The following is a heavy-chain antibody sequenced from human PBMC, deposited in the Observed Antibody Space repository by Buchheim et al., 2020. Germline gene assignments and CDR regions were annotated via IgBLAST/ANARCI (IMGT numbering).Heavy chain of an antibody. CDR1: GFSVSSYE. J-gene: IGHJ3*02. V-gene: IGHV3-48*01. CDR2: ISSSSSTI. Sequence: EVQLVQSGGGLVQPGGSVRLSCAASGFSVSSYEMNWVRQVPGKGLEWVSYISSSSSTIYYADSVKGRFTISRDNAKNSLYLRMDSLRAEYTAVYYCARRFDIWGPGT. CDR3: ARRFDI.